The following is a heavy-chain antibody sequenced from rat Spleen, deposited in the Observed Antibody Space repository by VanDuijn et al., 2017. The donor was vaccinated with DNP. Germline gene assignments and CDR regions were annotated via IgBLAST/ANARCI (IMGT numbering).Heavy chain of an antibody. CDR2: IWAGGNT. CDR1: GFSLTSNA. J-gene: IGHJ2*01. D-gene: IGHD1-11*01. V-gene: IGHV2-72*01. Sequence: QVQLEESGPGLMQPSETLSLTCIVSGFSLTSNAVGWVRQPLGKGLMWMGTIWAGGNTNYNSAVQSRLSISRDTSKSQVFLRMNSLQPEDTGTYYCARHGDYGSPFDYWGQGVMVTVSS. CDR3: ARHGDYGSPFDY.